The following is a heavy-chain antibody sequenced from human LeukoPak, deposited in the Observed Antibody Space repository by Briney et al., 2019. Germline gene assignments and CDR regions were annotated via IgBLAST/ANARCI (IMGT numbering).Heavy chain of an antibody. Sequence: GGSLRLSCAASGFTFYNYGMGWVRQTPGKGLEWVATIGTSGANTYHADSVKGRFTISRDNSKSTLYLQMNSLRAEDTAVYHCAKKSGDHFHFDFWGQGTLVTVSS. D-gene: IGHD2-21*01. J-gene: IGHJ4*02. V-gene: IGHV3-23*01. CDR2: IGTSGANT. CDR1: GFTFYNYG. CDR3: AKKSGDHFHFDF.